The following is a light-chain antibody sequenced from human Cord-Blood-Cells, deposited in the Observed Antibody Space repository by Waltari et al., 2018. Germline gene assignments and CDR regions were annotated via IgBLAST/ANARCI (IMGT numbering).Light chain of an antibody. CDR1: SRDVGSYNL. CDR3: CSYAGSSTYV. CDR2: EVS. V-gene: IGLV2-23*02. Sequence: QSALTQPASVSGSPGPSITISCPGTSRDVGSYNLVSWYQQHPGKAPKLMIYEVSKRPSGVSNRFSGSKSGNTASLTISGLQAEDEADYYCCSYAGSSTYVFGTGTKVTVL. J-gene: IGLJ1*01.